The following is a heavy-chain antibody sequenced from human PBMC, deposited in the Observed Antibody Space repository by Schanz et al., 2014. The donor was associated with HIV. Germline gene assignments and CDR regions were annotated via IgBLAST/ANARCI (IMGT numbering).Heavy chain of an antibody. CDR1: GFTFDDYA. CDR3: AKDRITGTAPPNYGLDV. D-gene: IGHD1-1*01. CDR2: ISWNSDYI. Sequence: VQLVESGGGVVQPGRSLRLSCAASGFTFDDYAMHWVRQVPGKGLEWVSGISWNSDYIGYVDSVKGRFTISRDNAENSLYLQMNSLRAEDTALYYCAKDRITGTAPPNYGLDVWGQGTTVTVSS. V-gene: IGHV3-9*01. J-gene: IGHJ6*02.